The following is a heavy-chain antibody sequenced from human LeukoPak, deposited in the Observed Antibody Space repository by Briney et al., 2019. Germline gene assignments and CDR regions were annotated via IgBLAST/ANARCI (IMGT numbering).Heavy chain of an antibody. CDR2: IYYSGST. CDR1: GGSISSSSYY. D-gene: IGHD6-13*01. J-gene: IGHJ4*02. CDR3: AREMRAAAGKGCFDY. V-gene: IGHV4-39*02. Sequence: PSETLSLTCTVSGGSISSSSYYWGWIRQPPGKGLEWIGSIYYSGSTYYNPSLKSRVTISVDTSKNQFSLKLSSVTAADTAVYYCAREMRAAAGKGCFDYWGQGTLVTVSS.